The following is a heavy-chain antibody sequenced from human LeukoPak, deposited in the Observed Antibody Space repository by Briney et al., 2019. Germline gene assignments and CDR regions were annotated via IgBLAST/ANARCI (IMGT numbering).Heavy chain of an antibody. CDR2: INHNGNVN. Sequence: GGSLRLSCAASGFTFSSYWMNWARQAPGKGLEWVASINHNGNVNYYVDSVKGRFTISRDNAKNSLYLQMNSLRAEDTAVYYCAREFGTISGYYYYYGMDVWGQGTTVTVSS. J-gene: IGHJ6*02. CDR1: GFTFSSYW. CDR3: AREFGTISGYYYYYGMDV. V-gene: IGHV3-7*01. D-gene: IGHD3-3*01.